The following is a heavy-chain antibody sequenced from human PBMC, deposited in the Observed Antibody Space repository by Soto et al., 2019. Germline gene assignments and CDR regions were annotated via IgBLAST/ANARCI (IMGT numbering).Heavy chain of an antibody. J-gene: IGHJ4*02. V-gene: IGHV6-1*01. Sequence: SQTLSLTCAISGDSVSSNSAAWNWIRQSPSRGLEWLGRAYYRSKWYNDYAVSVKSRITINPDTSKNQFSLQLNSVTPEDTAVYYCAREGAYYDSSGYPYTSFDYWGQGTLVTVS. D-gene: IGHD3-22*01. CDR3: AREGAYYDSSGYPYTSFDY. CDR1: GDSVSSNSAA. CDR2: AYYRSKWYN.